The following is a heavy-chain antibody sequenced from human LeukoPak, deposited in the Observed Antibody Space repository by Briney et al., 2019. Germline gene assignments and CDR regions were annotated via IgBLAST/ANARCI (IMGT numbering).Heavy chain of an antibody. J-gene: IGHJ4*02. Sequence: SQTLTLTCAISGDSVSSKSAAWNRIRQSPSRGLEWLGRTYYRSKWYNEYAVSVKSRISINSDTSKNQFSLQLNSVTPEDTAVYYCARGFLGSGFDYWGQGTLVTASS. V-gene: IGHV6-1*01. D-gene: IGHD3-10*01. CDR2: TYYRSKWYN. CDR3: ARGFLGSGFDY. CDR1: GDSVSSKSAA.